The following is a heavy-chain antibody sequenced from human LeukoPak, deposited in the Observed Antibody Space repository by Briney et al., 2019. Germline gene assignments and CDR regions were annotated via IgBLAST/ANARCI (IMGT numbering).Heavy chain of an antibody. CDR1: GYTFTSYG. CDR2: ISAY. V-gene: IGHV1-18*01. D-gene: IGHD3-22*01. Sequence: ASVKVSCKASGYTFTSYGISWVRQAPGQRLEWMGWISAYAQKFQGRVTMTTDTSTSTAYMELRSLRSDDTAVYYCARRFNYYDSSGYYEGFYFDYWGQGTLVTVSS. J-gene: IGHJ4*02. CDR3: ARRFNYYDSSGYYEGFYFDY.